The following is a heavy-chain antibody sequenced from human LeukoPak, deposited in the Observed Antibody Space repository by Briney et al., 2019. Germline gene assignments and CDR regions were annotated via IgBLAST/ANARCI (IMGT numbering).Heavy chain of an antibody. CDR1: GGTFSSYA. J-gene: IGHJ4*02. D-gene: IGHD3-22*01. CDR3: ASGHYDSSGYYHDH. Sequence: ASVKVSCKASGGTFSSYAISWVRQAPGQGLEWMGGIIPIFGTANYAQKFQGRVTITTDESTSTAYMELSSLRSEDTAVYYCASGHYDSSGYYHDHWGQGTLVTVSS. CDR2: IIPIFGTA. V-gene: IGHV1-69*05.